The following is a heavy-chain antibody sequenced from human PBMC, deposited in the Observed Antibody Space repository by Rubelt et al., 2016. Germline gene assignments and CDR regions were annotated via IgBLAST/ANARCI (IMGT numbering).Heavy chain of an antibody. D-gene: IGHD3-10*01. CDR2: IYFSGGT. CDR1: GGSISSSSYY. J-gene: IGHJ4*02. V-gene: IGHV4-39*07. Sequence: QLQLQESGPGLVKPSETLSLTCTVSGGSISSSSYYWGWIRHPPGKGLEWIGSIYFSGGTYYNPSLKSRVTISVDTSKNQFSLKLSSVTAADTAVYYCARDLDYGSGSYHWGQGTLVTVSS. CDR3: ARDLDYGSGSYH.